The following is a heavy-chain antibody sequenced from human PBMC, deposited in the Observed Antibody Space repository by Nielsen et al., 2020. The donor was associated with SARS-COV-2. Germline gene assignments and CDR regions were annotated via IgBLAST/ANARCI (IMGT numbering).Heavy chain of an antibody. J-gene: IGHJ4*02. Sequence: GESLKISCVVSGFNFRGYWMTWVRQAPGKGLEWVGNIKLDGSEKYYVDSVRGRFTISRDNARNTLYLQMNSLRVEDTAVYFCARASSGDYVGFDFWGQGTLVTVSS. V-gene: IGHV3-7*01. CDR1: GFNFRGYW. D-gene: IGHD4-17*01. CDR3: ARASSGDYVGFDF. CDR2: IKLDGSEK.